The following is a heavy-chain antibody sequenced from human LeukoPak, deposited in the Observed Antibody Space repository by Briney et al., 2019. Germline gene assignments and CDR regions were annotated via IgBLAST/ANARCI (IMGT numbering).Heavy chain of an antibody. CDR3: AKRAYTSSSLLYYFDY. D-gene: IGHD6-6*01. J-gene: IGHJ4*02. CDR1: GFTFNNYG. Sequence: GGSLRLSCAASGFTFNNYGMSWARQAPGKGLEWVSTISGSGGATYYADSVKGRFTISRDNFKNTLYLQMNSLRAEDTAVYYCAKRAYTSSSLLYYFDYWGQGTLVTVSS. CDR2: ISGSGGAT. V-gene: IGHV3-23*01.